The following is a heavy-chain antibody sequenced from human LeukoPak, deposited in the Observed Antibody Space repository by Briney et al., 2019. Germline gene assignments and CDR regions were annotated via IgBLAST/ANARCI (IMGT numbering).Heavy chain of an antibody. CDR2: INPNSGGT. CDR3: ARDSYYYGSGKDY. J-gene: IGHJ4*02. V-gene: IGHV1-2*02. Sequence: APVKVSCKASGYTFTGYYMHWVRQAPGQGLEWMGWINPNSGGTNYAQKFQGRVTMTRDTSISTAYMELSRLRSDNTAVYYCARDSYYYGSGKDYWGQGTLVTVSS. CDR1: GYTFTGYY. D-gene: IGHD3-10*01.